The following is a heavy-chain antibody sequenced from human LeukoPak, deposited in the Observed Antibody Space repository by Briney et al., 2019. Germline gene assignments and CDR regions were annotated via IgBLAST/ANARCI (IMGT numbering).Heavy chain of an antibody. D-gene: IGHD3-22*01. CDR2: ISAYNGNT. CDR3: ARPQYYYDSSGYAY. CDR1: GYTFTSYG. Sequence: ASVKVSCKASGYTFTSYGISWVRQAPGQGLEWMGWISAYNGNTNYAQKLQGRVTMTTDTSTSTAYMELRSLRSDDTAMYYCARPQYYYDSSGYAYWGQGTLVTVSS. J-gene: IGHJ4*02. V-gene: IGHV1-18*01.